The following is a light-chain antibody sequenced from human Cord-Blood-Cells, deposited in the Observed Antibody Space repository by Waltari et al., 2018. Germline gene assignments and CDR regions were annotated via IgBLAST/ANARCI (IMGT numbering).Light chain of an antibody. J-gene: IGKJ1*01. CDR3: QQYYSTPPT. CDR1: QSVLYSSNNKNY. Sequence: DIVMTQSPDSLAVSLGERXXXXXXXSQSVLYSSNNKNYLAWYQQKPGQPPKLLIYWASTRESGVPDRFSGSGSGTDFTLTISSLQAEDVAVYYCQQYYSTPPTFGQGTKVEIK. CDR2: WAS. V-gene: IGKV4-1*01.